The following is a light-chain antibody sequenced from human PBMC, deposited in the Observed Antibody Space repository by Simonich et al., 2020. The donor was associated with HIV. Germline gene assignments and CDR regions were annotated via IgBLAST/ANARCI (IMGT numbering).Light chain of an antibody. CDR3: QQYNSYPFT. Sequence: DIQLTQSPSFLSASVRDRVTITCRASPSISSWLAWYQQKPWKAPKLLIYKASSLESGVPSRLSGSGSGTEFTLTISSLQPDDFATYYCQQYNSYPFTFGPGTKVDIK. J-gene: IGKJ3*01. CDR1: PSISSW. V-gene: IGKV1-5*03. CDR2: KAS.